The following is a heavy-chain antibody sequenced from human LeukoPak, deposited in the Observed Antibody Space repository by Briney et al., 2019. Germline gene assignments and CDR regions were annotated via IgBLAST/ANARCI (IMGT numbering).Heavy chain of an antibody. CDR3: ARDRDTAMVHDAFDI. J-gene: IGHJ3*02. D-gene: IGHD5-18*01. V-gene: IGHV3-30*04. CDR2: IPYDGSNK. CDR1: GFTFSSYA. Sequence: GALRLSCAASGFTFSSYAMHWVRQAPGKGLEWVAVIPYDGSNKYYADSVKGRFTISRDNSKNTLFLQMNSLRAEDTAVFYCARDRDTAMVHDAFDIWGQGTMVTVSS.